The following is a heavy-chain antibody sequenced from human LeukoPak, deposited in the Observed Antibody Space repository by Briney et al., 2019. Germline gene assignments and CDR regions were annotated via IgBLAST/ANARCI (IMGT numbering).Heavy chain of an antibody. CDR3: AKDRTSGDFGGDDY. J-gene: IGHJ4*02. V-gene: IGHV3-30*02. CDR1: GFTFSNYV. CDR2: IRSDGSNK. D-gene: IGHD2-21*01. Sequence: QPGGSLGLSCAASGFTFSNYVMHWVRQAPGKGLELVAFIRSDGSNKYYAYSVKGRFTISRDNSKNPLYLQMGSLRAEDTAVYYCAKDRTSGDFGGDDYWGQGTLITVSS.